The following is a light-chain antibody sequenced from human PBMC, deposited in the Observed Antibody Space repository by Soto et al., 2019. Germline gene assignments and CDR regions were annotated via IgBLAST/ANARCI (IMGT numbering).Light chain of an antibody. CDR3: QQCNDWPWT. Sequence: EIVMTQSPGTLSVSPGERLTLSCRASQSVRNNLAWYQQKPGQGPRLLIYDASTRATGIPARFSGSGSGTEFTLTISSLQSEDFAVYYCQQCNDWPWTFGQGTKVEIK. J-gene: IGKJ1*01. CDR1: QSVRNN. V-gene: IGKV3-15*01. CDR2: DAS.